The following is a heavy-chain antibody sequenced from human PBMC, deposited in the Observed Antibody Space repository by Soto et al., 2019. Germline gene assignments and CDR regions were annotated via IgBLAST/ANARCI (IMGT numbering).Heavy chain of an antibody. J-gene: IGHJ4*02. Sequence: PSETLSLTCTVSGGSISSGDYYWSWIRQPPGKGLEWIGYIYYSGSTYYNPSLKSRVTISVDTSKNQFSLKLSSVTAADTAVYYCARARDSSGYYLNPPSVFDYWGQGTLVTVSS. V-gene: IGHV4-30-4*01. CDR3: ARARDSSGYYLNPPSVFDY. CDR2: IYYSGST. D-gene: IGHD3-22*01. CDR1: GGSISSGDYY.